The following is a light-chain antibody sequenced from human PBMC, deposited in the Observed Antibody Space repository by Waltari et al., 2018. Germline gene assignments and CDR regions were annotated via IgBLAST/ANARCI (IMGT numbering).Light chain of an antibody. CDR2: KVS. Sequence: SLVHSDGNTSLGWFQQRPGQSPRRLIYKVSNRESGVPDRFSASGSGTDFTLKISRLEAEDVGVYYCMQGTHWPLTFGGGTKVEIK. CDR3: MQGTHWPLT. V-gene: IGKV2-30*02. J-gene: IGKJ4*01. CDR1: SLVHSDGNTS.